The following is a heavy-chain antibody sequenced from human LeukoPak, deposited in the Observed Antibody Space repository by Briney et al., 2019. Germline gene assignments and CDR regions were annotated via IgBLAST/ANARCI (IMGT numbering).Heavy chain of an antibody. CDR3: AREARGSGRDFDY. D-gene: IGHD1-26*01. J-gene: IGHJ4*02. Sequence: PGGSLRLPCAASGFSFSDFYMSWIRQAPGMGLEWISYIGTRSNPIYYADSVKGRFTIYRDDAKNSLYLQMNSLRDEDTAVYFCAREARGSGRDFDYWGQGILVTVSS. CDR2: IGTRSNPI. V-gene: IGHV3-11*01. CDR1: GFSFSDFY.